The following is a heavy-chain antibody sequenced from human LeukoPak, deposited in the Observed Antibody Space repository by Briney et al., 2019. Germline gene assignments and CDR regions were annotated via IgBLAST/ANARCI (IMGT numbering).Heavy chain of an antibody. J-gene: IGHJ6*03. CDR2: IYYTGST. CDR3: ARAKGNSNYPYYYMDV. D-gene: IGHD4-11*01. V-gene: IGHV4-59*01. CDR1: GGSINSYY. Sequence: PSETLSLTCTVSGGSINSYYWSWVRQPPGKGLEWIGYIYYTGSTNYSPSLKSRVTISVDTSKNQFSLKLSSVIAADTALYYYARAKGNSNYPYYYMDVWGKGTTVTVSS.